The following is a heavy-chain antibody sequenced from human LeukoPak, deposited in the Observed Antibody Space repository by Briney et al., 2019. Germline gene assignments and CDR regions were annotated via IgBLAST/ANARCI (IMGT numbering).Heavy chain of an antibody. D-gene: IGHD3-22*01. CDR1: GGSFSGYY. CDR3: ARERNYYDSSGYVNWFDP. Sequence: SETLSLTCAVYGGSFSGYYWSWIRQPPGKGLEWIGEINHSGSTNYNPSLKSRVTISVDTSKNQFSLKLSSVTAADTAVYYCARERNYYDSSGYVNWFDPWGQGTLVTVSS. J-gene: IGHJ5*02. CDR2: INHSGST. V-gene: IGHV4-34*01.